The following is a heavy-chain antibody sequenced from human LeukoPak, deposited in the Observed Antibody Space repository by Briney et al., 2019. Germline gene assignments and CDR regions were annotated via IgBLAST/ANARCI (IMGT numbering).Heavy chain of an antibody. J-gene: IGHJ4*02. D-gene: IGHD2-2*01. CDR1: GFTFSDYY. CDR2: ISSSGATI. CDR3: AREVVVPGAPYYFDY. V-gene: IGHV3-11*01. Sequence: GGSLRLSCAASGFTFSDYYMSWIRQAPGKELEWVSHISSSGATIYYADSVKGRFTISRDNAKNSLYLQMNSLRAEDTAVYYCAREVVVPGAPYYFDYWGQGTLVTVSS.